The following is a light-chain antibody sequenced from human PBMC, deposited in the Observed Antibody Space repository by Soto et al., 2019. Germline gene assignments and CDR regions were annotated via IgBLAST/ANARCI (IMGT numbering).Light chain of an antibody. J-gene: IGKJ1*01. V-gene: IGKV3-20*01. Sequence: IVLTQSPGTLSWSPGEGATLSCRASQSINSFLAWYQQRRGQAPRLLIHGASNRATGIPDRFSGSGSGPDFTLTISRLEPEDFAVYYCQQYGGSPRTFGQGTKVDIK. CDR3: QQYGGSPRT. CDR2: GAS. CDR1: QSINSF.